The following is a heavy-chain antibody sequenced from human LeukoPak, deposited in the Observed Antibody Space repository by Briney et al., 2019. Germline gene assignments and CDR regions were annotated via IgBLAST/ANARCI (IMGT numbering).Heavy chain of an antibody. CDR2: INHSGST. CDR1: GGSFSGYY. CDR3: ASSAHYDFWSGSTYYYYYGMDV. V-gene: IGHV4-34*01. Sequence: SETLSLTCAVYGGSFSGYYWSWIRQPPGKGLEWIGEINHSGSTNYNPSLKSRVTISVDTSENQFSLKLSSVTAADAAVYYCASSAHYDFWSGSTYYYYYGMDVWGQGTTVTVSS. D-gene: IGHD3-3*01. J-gene: IGHJ6*02.